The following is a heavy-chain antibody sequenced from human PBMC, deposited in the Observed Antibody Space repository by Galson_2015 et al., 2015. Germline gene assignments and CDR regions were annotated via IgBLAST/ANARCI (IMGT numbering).Heavy chain of an antibody. V-gene: IGHV1-69*13. CDR2: IIPIFGTA. J-gene: IGHJ4*02. CDR3: AIDYGDSYYFDY. Sequence: SVKVSCKASGGTFSSYAISWVRQAPGQGLEWMGGIIPIFGTANYAQKFQGRVTITADESTSTAYMELSSLRSEDTAEYYCAIDYGDSYYFDYWAQGTLVTVSS. CDR1: GGTFSSYA. D-gene: IGHD4-17*01.